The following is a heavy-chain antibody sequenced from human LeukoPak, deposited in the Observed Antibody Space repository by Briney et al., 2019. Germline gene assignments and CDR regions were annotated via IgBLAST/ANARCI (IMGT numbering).Heavy chain of an antibody. D-gene: IGHD6-19*01. CDR3: ARDSWAGTS. V-gene: IGHV4-59*01. J-gene: IGHJ4*02. CDR2: IYYSGST. Sequence: PSETLSLTCTVSGGSISSYYWSWIRQPPGKGLEWIGYIYYSGSTNYNPSLKSRVTISVDTSKNQFSLKLSSVTAADTAVYYCARDSWAGTSWGQGTLVTVSS. CDR1: GGSISSYY.